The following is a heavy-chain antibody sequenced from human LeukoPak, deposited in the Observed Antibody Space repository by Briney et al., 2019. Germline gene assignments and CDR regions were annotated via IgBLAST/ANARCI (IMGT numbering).Heavy chain of an antibody. J-gene: IGHJ5*02. CDR3: ARGYYDFWSGYLNWFDP. CDR1: GSTFTSYY. CDR2: INPSGGST. V-gene: IGHV1-46*01. D-gene: IGHD3-3*01. Sequence: ASVKVSCKASGSTFTSYYMHWVRQAPGQGLEWMGIINPSGGSTSYAQKFQGRVTMTRDTSISTAYMELSRLRSDDTAVYYCARGYYDFWSGYLNWFDPWGQGTLVTVSS.